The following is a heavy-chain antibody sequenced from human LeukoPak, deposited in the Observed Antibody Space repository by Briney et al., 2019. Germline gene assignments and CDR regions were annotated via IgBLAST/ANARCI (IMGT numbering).Heavy chain of an antibody. CDR3: AKDLFYGSGSYYNDY. J-gene: IGHJ4*02. CDR1: GFTFSSYA. D-gene: IGHD3-10*01. CDR2: ISGSGGST. Sequence: PGGSLRLPCAASGFTFSSYAMSWVRQAPGKGLEWVSAISGSGGSTYYADSVKGRFTISRDNSKNTLYLQMNSLRAEDTAVYYCAKDLFYGSGSYYNDYWGQGTLVTVSS. V-gene: IGHV3-23*01.